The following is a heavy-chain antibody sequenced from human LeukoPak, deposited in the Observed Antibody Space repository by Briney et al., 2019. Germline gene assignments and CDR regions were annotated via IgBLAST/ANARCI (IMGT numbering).Heavy chain of an antibody. V-gene: IGHV3-74*01. Sequence: GGSLRLSCVASGFSLSGYWIYWVRQAPGKGLMYISRNNGDGSTTNYADVVKGRFTMSRDNVKNTLYLQMNSLRVEDTAVYYCARDPRNVGLAPWGQGTLVTVSS. CDR3: ARDPRNVGLAP. CDR1: GFSLSGYW. D-gene: IGHD2-15*01. CDR2: NNGDGSTT. J-gene: IGHJ5*02.